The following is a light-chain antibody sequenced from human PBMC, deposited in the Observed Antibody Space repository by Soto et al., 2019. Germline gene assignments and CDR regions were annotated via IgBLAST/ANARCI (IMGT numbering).Light chain of an antibody. CDR3: AAWDDSLNGV. CDR2: RNN. CDR1: SSNIGSNY. J-gene: IGLJ3*02. Sequence: QLVLTQPPSASGTPGQRVTISCSGSSSNIGSNYVYWYQQLPGTAPKLLIYRNNQRPSGVPDRFSGSKSGTSASLAISGLRSEDEADYYCAAWDDSLNGVFGGGTKVTVL. V-gene: IGLV1-47*01.